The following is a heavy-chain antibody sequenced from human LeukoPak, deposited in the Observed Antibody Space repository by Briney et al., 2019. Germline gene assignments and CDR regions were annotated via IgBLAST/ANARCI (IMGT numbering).Heavy chain of an antibody. D-gene: IGHD5-24*01. CDR3: AREVMATIYHYFDY. J-gene: IGHJ4*02. CDR2: IIPILGIA. V-gene: IGHV1-69*04. Sequence: GASVKVSCKASGGTFSSYAISWVRQAPGQGLEWMGRIIPILGIANYAQRFPGRVTITADKSTRTAYMELSSLRSEDTAVYYCAREVMATIYHYFDYWGQGTLVTVSS. CDR1: GGTFSSYA.